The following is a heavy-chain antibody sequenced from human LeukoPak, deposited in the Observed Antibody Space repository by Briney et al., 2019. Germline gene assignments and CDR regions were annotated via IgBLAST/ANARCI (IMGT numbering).Heavy chain of an antibody. V-gene: IGHV1-69*01. CDR2: IIPIFGTA. D-gene: IGHD2-2*01. J-gene: IGHJ4*02. CDR3: ASNDIVVVPAAPAKPFDY. CDR1: GGTFSSYA. Sequence: GSSVKVSFKASGGTFSSYAISWVRQAPGQGLEWMGGIIPIFGTANYAQKFQGRVTITADESTSTAYMELSSLRSEDTAVYYCASNDIVVVPAAPAKPFDYWGQGTLVTVSS.